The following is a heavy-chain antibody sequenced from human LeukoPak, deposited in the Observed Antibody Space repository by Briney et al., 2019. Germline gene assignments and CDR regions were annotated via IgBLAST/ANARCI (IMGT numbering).Heavy chain of an antibody. CDR2: ISYDGSNK. V-gene: IGHV3-30-3*01. D-gene: IGHD3-10*01. CDR1: GFTFSSYA. Sequence: GGSLRLSCAASGFTFSSYAMHWVRQVPGKGLEWVAVISYDGSNKYYADSVKGRFTISRDNSKNTLYLQMNSLRAEDTAVYYCARGKGWFGELQYYFDYWGQGTLVTVSS. CDR3: ARGKGWFGELQYYFDY. J-gene: IGHJ4*02.